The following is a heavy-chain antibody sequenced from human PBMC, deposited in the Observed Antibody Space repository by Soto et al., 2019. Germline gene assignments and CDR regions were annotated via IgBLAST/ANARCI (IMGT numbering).Heavy chain of an antibody. D-gene: IGHD2-2*01. V-gene: IGHV1-18*01. CDR3: ARVLDIVVVPAARGAFDI. Sequence: ASVKVSCKASGYTFTSYGISWVRQAPGQGLEWMGWISAYDGNTNYAQKLQGRVTMTTDTSTSTAYMELRSLRSDDTAVYYCARVLDIVVVPAARGAFDIWGQGTMVT. CDR2: ISAYDGNT. CDR1: GYTFTSYG. J-gene: IGHJ3*02.